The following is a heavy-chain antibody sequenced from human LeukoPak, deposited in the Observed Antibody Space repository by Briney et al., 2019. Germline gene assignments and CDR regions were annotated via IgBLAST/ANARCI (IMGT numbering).Heavy chain of an antibody. CDR1: GFNFRNVW. J-gene: IGHJ6*02. V-gene: IGHV3-15*01. CDR3: ASSTSRYGVDV. Sequence: GGSLRLSCRGSGFNFRNVWMSWVRRVPGKGLEWVGHIQSEPDGGTTDYAAPVKGRFTISRDDSKNTLSLQINSLKTEDTAVYYCASSTSRYGVDVWGQGTMVTVAS. D-gene: IGHD2-2*01. CDR2: IQSEPDGGTT.